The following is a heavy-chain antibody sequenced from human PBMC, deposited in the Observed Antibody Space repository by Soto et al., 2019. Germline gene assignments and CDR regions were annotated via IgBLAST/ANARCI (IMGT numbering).Heavy chain of an antibody. CDR2: ITGDGSST. V-gene: IGHV3-74*01. CDR1: GFTFNSYW. Sequence: EVQLVESGGGLVQPGGSLRLSCAASGFTFNSYWMHWVRQAPGKGLVWVSLITGDGSSTNYADSVKGRFTISRDNARNTLYLQMNSLRAEDTAVYYCATGSGLYSTDYWGQGTLVTVSS. CDR3: ATGSGLYSTDY. J-gene: IGHJ4*02. D-gene: IGHD6-19*01.